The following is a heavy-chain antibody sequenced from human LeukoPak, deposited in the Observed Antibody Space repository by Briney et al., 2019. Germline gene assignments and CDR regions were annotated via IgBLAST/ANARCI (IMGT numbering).Heavy chain of an antibody. V-gene: IGHV4-34*01. CDR2: INHSGTT. CDR3: ARGHGYYGSGSYYGY. J-gene: IGHJ4*02. Sequence: KPSPTHSPPCALNGPSLSSHSRSCIRHPPRNGLQWHGVINHSGTTNYNPSRKSRVTITVDTSKNQFSLKLSSVTAADTAVYYCARGHGYYGSGSYYGYWGQGTLVTVSS. CDR1: GPSLSSHS. D-gene: IGHD3-10*01.